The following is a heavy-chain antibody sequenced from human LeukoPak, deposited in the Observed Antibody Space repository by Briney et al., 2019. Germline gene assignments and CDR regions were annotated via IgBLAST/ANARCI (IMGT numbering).Heavy chain of an antibody. CDR3: ARAGNYYFDL. D-gene: IGHD1-7*01. Sequence: PGGSLRLSCAASGFTFSSSGMHWVRQGPGKGLVWVARMNGDGRTINYADSVKGRFTISRDNAKNTLYLQMNRLRAEDAAVYYCARAGNYYFDLWGRGTLVTVSS. V-gene: IGHV3-74*01. CDR1: GFTFSSSG. CDR2: MNGDGRTI. J-gene: IGHJ2*01.